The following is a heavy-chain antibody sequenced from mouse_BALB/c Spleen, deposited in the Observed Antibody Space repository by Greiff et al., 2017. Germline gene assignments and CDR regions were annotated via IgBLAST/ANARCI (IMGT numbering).Heavy chain of an antibody. V-gene: IGHV5-9-4*01. J-gene: IGHJ4*01. CDR2: ISSGGSYT. D-gene: IGHD3-3*01. Sequence: EVKLVESGGGLVKPGGSLKLSCAASGFTFSSYAMSWVRQSPEKRLEWVAEISSGGSYTYYPDTVTGRFTISRDNAKNTLYLEMSSLRSEDTAMYYCARDEGPLYAMDYWGQGTSVTVSS. CDR1: GFTFSSYA. CDR3: ARDEGPLYAMDY.